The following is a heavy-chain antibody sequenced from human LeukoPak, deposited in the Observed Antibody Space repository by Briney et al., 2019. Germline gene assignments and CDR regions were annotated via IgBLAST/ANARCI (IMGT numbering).Heavy chain of an antibody. V-gene: IGHV4-59*01. CDR2: IHYTGST. CDR1: GGSINSYY. J-gene: IGHJ5*02. Sequence: SETLSLTCTVSGGSINSYYWSWIRQPPGKGLECIGYIHYTGSTNYNPSLKSRVTISVDTSKNQFSLKLSSVTAADTAVYYCARDLNDYGDYGYFDPWGQGTLVTVSS. D-gene: IGHD4-17*01. CDR3: ARDLNDYGDYGYFDP.